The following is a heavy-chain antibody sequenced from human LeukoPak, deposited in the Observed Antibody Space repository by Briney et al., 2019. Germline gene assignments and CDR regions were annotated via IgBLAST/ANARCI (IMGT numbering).Heavy chain of an antibody. V-gene: IGHV4-39*01. Sequence: PSETLSLTCTVSGGSISSSSYYWGWIRQPPGKGLEWIGGTYYSGSTYYNPSLKSRVTISVDTSKNQFSLKVNSVTAADTAVYYCARVLVGASEAFDIWGQGTMVTVSS. J-gene: IGHJ3*02. CDR3: ARVLVGASEAFDI. D-gene: IGHD1-26*01. CDR2: TYYSGST. CDR1: GGSISSSSYY.